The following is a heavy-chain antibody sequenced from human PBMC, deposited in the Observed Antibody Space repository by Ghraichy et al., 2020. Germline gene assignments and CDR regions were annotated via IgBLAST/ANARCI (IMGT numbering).Heavy chain of an antibody. D-gene: IGHD2-2*01. J-gene: IGHJ6*03. Sequence: SVKVSCKASGGTFSSYAISWVRQAPGQGLEWMGRIIPILGIANYAQKFQGRVTITADKSTSTAYMELSSLRSEDTAVYYCASLYCSSTSCYSYYYYYMDVWGKGTTVTVSS. CDR3: ASLYCSSTSCYSYYYYYMDV. CDR2: IIPILGIA. V-gene: IGHV1-69*04. CDR1: GGTFSSYA.